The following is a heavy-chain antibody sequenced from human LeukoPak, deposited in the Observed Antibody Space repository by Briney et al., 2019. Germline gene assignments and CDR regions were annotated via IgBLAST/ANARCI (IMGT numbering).Heavy chain of an antibody. CDR3: ATPPTVTRNY. J-gene: IGHJ4*02. CDR1: GFTFSSYA. CDR2: ISGSGGRT. V-gene: IGHV3-23*01. D-gene: IGHD4-17*01. Sequence: GGSLRLSCAASGFTFSSYAMSWVRQAPGRGLEWVSSISGSGGRTYHADSVKGRFTISRDNSKNTLYLQMNSLRAEDTAVYYCATPPTVTRNYWGQGILVTVSS.